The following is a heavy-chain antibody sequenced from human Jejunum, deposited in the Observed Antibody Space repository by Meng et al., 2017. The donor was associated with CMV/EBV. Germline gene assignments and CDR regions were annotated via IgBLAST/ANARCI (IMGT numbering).Heavy chain of an antibody. CDR3: ARASYCSGGSCYSNYGMDV. Sequence: SGFYLGWIRQPPGKGLEWIGSIYHSGSTYYNPSLKSRVTISVDTSKNQFSLKLSSVTAADTAVYYCARASYCSGGSCYSNYGMDVWGQGTTVTVSS. CDR2: IYHSGST. J-gene: IGHJ6*02. D-gene: IGHD2-15*01. V-gene: IGHV4-38-2*02. CDR1: SGFY.